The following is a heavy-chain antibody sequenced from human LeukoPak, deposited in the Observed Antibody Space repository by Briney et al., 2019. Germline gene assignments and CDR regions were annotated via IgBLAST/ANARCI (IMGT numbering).Heavy chain of an antibody. D-gene: IGHD2-21*02. J-gene: IGHJ4*02. CDR3: ARSIVVVTEGDYFDY. V-gene: IGHV4-38-2*02. CDR2: IYHSGST. CDR1: GYSISSGFY. Sequence: PSETLSLTCTVSGYSISSGFYWGWIRQPPGKGLEWIGSIYHSGSTYYNPSLKSRVTISIDTSKNQFSLKLSSVTAADTAVYYCARSIVVVTEGDYFDYWGQGTLVTVSS.